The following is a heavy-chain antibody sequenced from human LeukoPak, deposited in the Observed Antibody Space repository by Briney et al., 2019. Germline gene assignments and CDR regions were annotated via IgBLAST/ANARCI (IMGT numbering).Heavy chain of an antibody. D-gene: IGHD3-16*02. V-gene: IGHV1-69*05. CDR3: ASYDYVWGSYRYGGFDY. J-gene: IGHJ4*02. CDR1: GGTFSSYA. Sequence: GASVKVSCKASGGTFSSYAISWVRQAPGQGLEWMGGIIPIFGTANCAQKFQGRVTITTDESTSTAYMELSSLRSEDTAVYYCASYDYVWGSYRYGGFDYWGQGTLVTVSS. CDR2: IIPIFGTA.